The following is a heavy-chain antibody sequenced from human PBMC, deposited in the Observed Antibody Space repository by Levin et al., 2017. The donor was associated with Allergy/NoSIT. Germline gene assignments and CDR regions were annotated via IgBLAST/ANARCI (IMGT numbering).Heavy chain of an antibody. CDR1: GILFSSYD. CDR2: ISAGGNYI. Sequence: GGSLRLSCAASGILFSSYDMNWVRQAPGKGLEWVSSISAGGNYIYYADSVKGRFTISRDNAKNSLFLQMNSLRAEDTAVYYGASWAMYHYERSAFDYFYYAMDVWGQVTPVTVSS. CDR3: ASWAMYHYERSAFDYFYYAMDV. D-gene: IGHD3-22*01. J-gene: IGHJ6*02. V-gene: IGHV3-21*01.